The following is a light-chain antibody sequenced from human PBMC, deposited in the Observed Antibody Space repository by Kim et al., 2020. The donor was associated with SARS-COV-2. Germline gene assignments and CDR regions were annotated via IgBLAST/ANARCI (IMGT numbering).Light chain of an antibody. CDR3: QQDYNLPYT. J-gene: IGKJ2*01. CDR2: GAS. CDR1: QSFSSSY. V-gene: IGKV3D-7*01. Sequence: PVERVPLSCRASQSFSSSYLTWYQQKPGQAPRLLIYGASTRATGIPARFSGSGSGTDFTLTISSLQPEDFAVYYCQQDYNLPYTFGQGTKLEIK.